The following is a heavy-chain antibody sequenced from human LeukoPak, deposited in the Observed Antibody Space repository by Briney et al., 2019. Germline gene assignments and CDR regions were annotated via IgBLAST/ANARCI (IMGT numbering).Heavy chain of an antibody. CDR2: ISSSGSTI. Sequence: GGPLRLSCAASGFTFSDYYMSWIRQAPGKGLEWVSYISSSGSTIYYADSVKGRFTISRDNAKNSLYLQMNSLRAEDTAVYYCARDPEYYDFWSGYPVYFDYWGQGTLVTVSS. J-gene: IGHJ4*02. CDR1: GFTFSDYY. CDR3: ARDPEYYDFWSGYPVYFDY. D-gene: IGHD3-3*01. V-gene: IGHV3-11*04.